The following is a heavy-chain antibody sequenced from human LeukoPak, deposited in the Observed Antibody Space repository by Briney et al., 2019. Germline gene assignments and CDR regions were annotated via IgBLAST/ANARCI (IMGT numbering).Heavy chain of an antibody. Sequence: PGGSLRLSCAASGFTFSNYNMNWVRQAPGEGLEWVSYISSTSSTIYYADSVKGRFTISRDNAKNSLFLQMNSLRDEDTAVYYCARGSEGYSSGRYGRYFDYWGQGTLVTVSS. V-gene: IGHV3-48*02. J-gene: IGHJ4*02. CDR3: ARGSEGYSSGRYGRYFDY. D-gene: IGHD6-19*01. CDR1: GFTFSNYN. CDR2: ISSTSSTI.